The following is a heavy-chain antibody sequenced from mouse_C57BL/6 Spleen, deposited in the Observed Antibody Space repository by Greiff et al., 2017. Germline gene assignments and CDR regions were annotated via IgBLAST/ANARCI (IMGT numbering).Heavy chain of an antibody. CDR3: ARSLYYGSAWYFDV. J-gene: IGHJ1*03. D-gene: IGHD1-1*01. CDR2: IYPGSGST. V-gene: IGHV1-55*01. Sequence: VQLQQSGAELVKPGASVKMSCKASGYTFTSYWITWVKQRPGQGLEWIGDIYPGSGSTNYNEKFKSKATLTVDTSSSTAYMQLSSLTSEDSAVYYCARSLYYGSAWYFDVWGTGTTVTVSS. CDR1: GYTFTSYW.